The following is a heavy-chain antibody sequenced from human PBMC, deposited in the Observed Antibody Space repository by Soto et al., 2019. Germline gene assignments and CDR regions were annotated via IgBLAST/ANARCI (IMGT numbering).Heavy chain of an antibody. CDR1: GGSFSGYY. Sequence: SETLSLTCAVYGGSFSGYYWSWIRQPPGKGLEWIGEINHSGSTNYNPSLKSRVTISVDTSKNQFSLKLSSVTAADTAVYYCARRTVAEDTVYYYYGMDVWGQGTTVTVSS. V-gene: IGHV4-34*01. D-gene: IGHD5-18*01. CDR3: ARRTVAEDTVYYYYGMDV. J-gene: IGHJ6*02. CDR2: INHSGST.